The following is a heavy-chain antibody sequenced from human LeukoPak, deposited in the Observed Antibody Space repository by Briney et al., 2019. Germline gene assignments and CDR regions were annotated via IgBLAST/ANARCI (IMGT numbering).Heavy chain of an antibody. CDR2: IWYDGSNK. CDR3: ARMNRGSYYFDY. D-gene: IGHD1-26*01. V-gene: IGHV3-33*01. Sequence: GGSLRLSCAASGFTFSSYGMHWVRQAPGKGLEWVAVIWYDGSNKYYADSVKGRFTISRDSSKNTLYLQMNGLRAEDTAAYCCARMNRGSYYFDYWGQGTLVTVSS. J-gene: IGHJ4*02. CDR1: GFTFSSYG.